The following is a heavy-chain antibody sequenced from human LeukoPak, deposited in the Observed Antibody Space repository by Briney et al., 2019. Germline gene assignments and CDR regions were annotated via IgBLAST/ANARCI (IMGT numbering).Heavy chain of an antibody. CDR1: GGSISSSSYY. D-gene: IGHD3-3*01. V-gene: IGHV4-39*01. CDR3: ARSPPYYDFWSGYTRYYFDY. CDR2: IYYSGST. J-gene: IGHJ4*02. Sequence: SETLSLTCTVSGGSISSSSYYWGWIRQPPGKGLEWIGNIYYSGSTFYNPSLKSRVTISMDTSKNQFSLKLSSVTAADTAVYYCARSPPYYDFWSGYTRYYFDYWGQGTLVTVSS.